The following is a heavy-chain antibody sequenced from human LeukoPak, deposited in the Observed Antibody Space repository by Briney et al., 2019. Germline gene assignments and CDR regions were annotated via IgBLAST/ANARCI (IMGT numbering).Heavy chain of an antibody. CDR1: DYTFTSFA. V-gene: IGHV1-69*06. CDR2: IIPIFGTA. CDR3: ARDRIDSNRYFDY. Sequence: GASVQVSCKASDYTFTSFAISWVRQAPGQGLEWMGRIIPIFGTANYAQKFQGRVTITADKSTSTAYMELSSLRSEDTAVYYCARDRIDSNRYFDYWGQGTLVTVSS. J-gene: IGHJ4*02. D-gene: IGHD3-22*01.